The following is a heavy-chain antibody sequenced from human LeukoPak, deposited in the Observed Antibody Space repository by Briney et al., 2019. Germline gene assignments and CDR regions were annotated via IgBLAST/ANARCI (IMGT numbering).Heavy chain of an antibody. D-gene: IGHD3-10*01. CDR2: IGKAGDT. J-gene: IGHJ6*02. CDR3: VRDPSGHGMDV. Sequence: PGKSPRLSCAASGFTFSSYGMHWVRQAAGKGLEWVSGIGKAGDTHYADSVKGRFSISRENAKNSLYLQMNSLRAGDTAVYYCVRDPSGHGMDVWGQGTTVTVSS. V-gene: IGHV3-13*04. CDR1: GFTFSSYG.